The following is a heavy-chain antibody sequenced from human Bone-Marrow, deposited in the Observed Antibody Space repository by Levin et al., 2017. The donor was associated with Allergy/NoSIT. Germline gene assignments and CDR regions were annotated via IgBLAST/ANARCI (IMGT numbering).Heavy chain of an antibody. Sequence: GESLKISCKASGYTFSNNALTWVRQAPGQGLEWMGWISPYSGKAISAQKLQGRVLMTTDTSTNTAYMELRSLRSDDTAVYYCATEEGGGTRETYYCTGGICHGHTYGMDVWGQGTTVTVSS. V-gene: IGHV1-18*01. CDR2: ISPYSGKA. CDR1: GYTFSNNA. J-gene: IGHJ6*02. CDR3: ATEEGGGTRETYYCTGGICHGHTYGMDV. D-gene: IGHD2-8*02.